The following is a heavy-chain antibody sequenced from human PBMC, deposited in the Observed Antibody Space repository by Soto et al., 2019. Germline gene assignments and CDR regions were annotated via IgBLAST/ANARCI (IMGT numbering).Heavy chain of an antibody. CDR3: ARDGIAARPIAWFDP. Sequence: ASVKVSCKASGYTFTSYAMHWVRQAPGQRLEWMGWINAGNGNTKYSQKFQGRVTITADESTSTAYMELSSLRSEDTAVYYCARDGIAARPIAWFDPWGQGTLVTVSS. CDR1: GYTFTSYA. CDR2: INAGNGNT. V-gene: IGHV1-3*01. J-gene: IGHJ5*02. D-gene: IGHD6-6*01.